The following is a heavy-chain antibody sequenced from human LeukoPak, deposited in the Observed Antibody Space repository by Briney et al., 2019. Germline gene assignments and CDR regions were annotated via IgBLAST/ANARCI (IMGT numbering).Heavy chain of an antibody. D-gene: IGHD3-3*01. CDR1: GGSFSGYY. CDR2: INHSGST. CDR3: ARAPGATIFGVVRRAYYYYGMDV. J-gene: IGHJ6*02. Sequence: SETLSLTCAVYGGSFSGYYWSWIRQPPGKGLEWIGEINHSGSTNYNPSLESRVTISVDTSKNQFSLKLSSVTAADTAVYYCARAPGATIFGVVRRAYYYYGMDVWGQGTTVTVSS. V-gene: IGHV4-34*01.